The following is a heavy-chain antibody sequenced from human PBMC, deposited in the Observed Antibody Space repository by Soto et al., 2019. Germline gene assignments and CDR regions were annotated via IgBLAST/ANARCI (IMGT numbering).Heavy chain of an antibody. CDR1: GYTFTSYG. V-gene: IGHV1-18*01. Sequence: ASVKVSCXASGYTFTSYGISWVRQAPGQGLEWMGWISAYNGNTNYAQKLQGRVTMTTDTSTSTAYMELRSLRSDDTAVYYCARDLSGSGKSWFDPWGQGTLVTVSS. J-gene: IGHJ5*02. CDR3: ARDLSGSGKSWFDP. D-gene: IGHD3-10*01. CDR2: ISAYNGNT.